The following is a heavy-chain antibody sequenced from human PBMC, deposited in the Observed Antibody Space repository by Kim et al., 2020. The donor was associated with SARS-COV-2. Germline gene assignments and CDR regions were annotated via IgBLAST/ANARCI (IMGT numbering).Heavy chain of an antibody. CDR1: GGSISSYY. D-gene: IGHD5-12*01. J-gene: IGHJ4*02. V-gene: IGHV4-59*01. CDR2: IYYSGST. CDR3: ARGPRRDGYNYRAYYFDY. Sequence: SETLSLTCTVSGGSISSYYWSWIRQPPGKGLEWIGYIYYSGSTNYNPSLKSRVTISVDTSKNQFSLKLSSVTAADTAVYYCARGPRRDGYNYRAYYFDYWGQGTLVTVSS.